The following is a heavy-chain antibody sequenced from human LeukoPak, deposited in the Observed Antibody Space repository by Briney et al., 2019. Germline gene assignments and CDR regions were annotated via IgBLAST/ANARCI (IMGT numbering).Heavy chain of an antibody. D-gene: IGHD6-19*01. CDR3: ARQGSGWFFYFDY. CDR2: NSAYNGNT. V-gene: IGHV1-18*01. J-gene: IGHJ4*02. Sequence: AREKVSCKACGYTHTSYESSGVPQAPGQGREWRAWNSAYNGNTNYAQNLQGRVTMTTDTSTSTAYMELRGLRSDDTAVYYCARQGSGWFFYFDYWGQGTLVTVSS. CDR1: GYTHTSYE.